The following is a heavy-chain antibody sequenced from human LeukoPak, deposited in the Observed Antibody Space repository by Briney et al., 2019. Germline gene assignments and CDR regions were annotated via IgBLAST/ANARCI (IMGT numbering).Heavy chain of an antibody. Sequence: PVASVKVSCKASRYTFTGYYMHWVRQAPGQGFEWMGWINPNSGGTNYAQKFQGRVTMTRDTSTSTAYMELRSLRSDDTAVYYCARRTTGAVAPRTNWFDPWGQGTLVTVSS. J-gene: IGHJ5*02. D-gene: IGHD6-19*01. CDR2: INPNSGGT. CDR3: ARRTTGAVAPRTNWFDP. V-gene: IGHV1-2*02. CDR1: RYTFTGYY.